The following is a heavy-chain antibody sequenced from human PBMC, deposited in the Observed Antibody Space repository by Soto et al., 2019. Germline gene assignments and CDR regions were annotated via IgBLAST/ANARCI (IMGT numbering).Heavy chain of an antibody. D-gene: IGHD3-3*01. CDR3: ARSMADFWSGYGFLDY. CDR2: IYSGGST. CDR1: GFTVSSNY. V-gene: IGHV3-66*01. Sequence: GGSLRLSCAASGFTVSSNYMSWVRQAPGKGLERVSVIYSGGSTYYADSVKSRFTISRDNSKNTLYLQMNSLRAEDTAVYYCARSMADFWSGYGFLDYWGQGTLVTVSS. J-gene: IGHJ4*02.